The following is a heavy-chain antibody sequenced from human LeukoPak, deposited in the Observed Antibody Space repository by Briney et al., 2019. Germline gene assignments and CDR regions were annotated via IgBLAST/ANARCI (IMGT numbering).Heavy chain of an antibody. D-gene: IGHD3-10*01. J-gene: IGHJ4*02. CDR3: AREDMVRGVITLDY. Sequence: QPGGSLRLSCAASGFTFSSYWMSWVRQAPGKGLEWVANIKQDGSEKYYADSVKGRFTISRDNAKNSLYLQMNSLRAEDTAVYYCAREDMVRGVITLDYWGQGTLVTVSS. V-gene: IGHV3-7*01. CDR2: IKQDGSEK. CDR1: GFTFSSYW.